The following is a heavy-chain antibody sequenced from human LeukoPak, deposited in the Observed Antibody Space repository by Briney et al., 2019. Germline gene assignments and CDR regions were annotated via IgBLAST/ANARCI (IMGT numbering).Heavy chain of an antibody. J-gene: IGHJ3*02. CDR1: GFTFSSYG. CDR2: IRYDGSNK. V-gene: IGHV3-30*02. Sequence: GSLRLSCAASGFTFSSYGMHCVRQAPRKGLEWVAFIRYDGSNKYYADSVKGRFTISRDNSKNTLYLQMNSLRAEDTAVYYCARGWGRTYYDILTGRGGAFDIWGQGTMVTVSS. CDR3: ARGWGRTYYDILTGRGGAFDI. D-gene: IGHD3-9*01.